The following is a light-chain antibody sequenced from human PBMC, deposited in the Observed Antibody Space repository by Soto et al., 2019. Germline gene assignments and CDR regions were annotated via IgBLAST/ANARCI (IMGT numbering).Light chain of an antibody. CDR2: EVS. Sequence: QSALTQPASVSGSPGQPITISCTGTSSDVGGYNYVSWYQQHPGKAPKLMIYEVSNRPSGVSNRFSGSKSGNTASLTISGLQAEDEADYYCSSYTSSSPYVFGPGTKVTGL. V-gene: IGLV2-14*01. CDR3: SSYTSSSPYV. CDR1: SSDVGGYNY. J-gene: IGLJ1*01.